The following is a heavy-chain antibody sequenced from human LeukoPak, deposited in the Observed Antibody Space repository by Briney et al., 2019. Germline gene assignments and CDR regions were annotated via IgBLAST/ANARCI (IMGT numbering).Heavy chain of an antibody. D-gene: IGHD6-19*01. V-gene: IGHV1-2*06. CDR1: GYTFTGYY. J-gene: IGHJ4*02. Sequence: GASVKVSCKASGYTFTGYYMHWVRQAPGQGLEWMGRINPNSGGTNYEQKFQGRVTMTRDTSISTAYMELSRLRSDDTAVYYCASATGDSNGWWNYWGQGTLVTVSS. CDR3: ASATGDSNGWWNY. CDR2: INPNSGGT.